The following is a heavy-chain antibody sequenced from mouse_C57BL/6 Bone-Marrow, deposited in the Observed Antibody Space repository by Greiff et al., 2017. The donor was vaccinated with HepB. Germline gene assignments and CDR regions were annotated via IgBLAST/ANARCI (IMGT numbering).Heavy chain of an antibody. D-gene: IGHD1-1*01. Sequence: EVKLMESGGGLTQPGGSLSLSCAASGFTFTDYYMSWVRQPPGKALEWLGFIRNKANGYTTEYSASVKGRFTISRDNSQSILYLQMNALRAEDSATYYCARYGYYGSSLYWYFDVWGTGTTVTVSS. V-gene: IGHV7-3*01. J-gene: IGHJ1*03. CDR2: IRNKANGYTT. CDR1: GFTFTDYY. CDR3: ARYGYYGSSLYWYFDV.